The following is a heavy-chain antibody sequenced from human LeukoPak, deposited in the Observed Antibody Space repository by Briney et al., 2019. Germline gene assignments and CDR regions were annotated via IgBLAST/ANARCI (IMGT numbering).Heavy chain of an antibody. CDR1: GGSISGYY. CDR2: IYTSGST. CDR3: ARDGITMVRGVNSYYFDY. V-gene: IGHV4-4*07. J-gene: IGHJ4*02. D-gene: IGHD3-10*01. Sequence: SETLSLTRTVSGGSISGYYWSWIRQPAGKGLEWIGRIYTSGSTNYNPSLKSRVTMSVDTSKNQFSLKLSSVAAADTAVYYCARDGITMVRGVNSYYFDYWGQGTLVTVSS.